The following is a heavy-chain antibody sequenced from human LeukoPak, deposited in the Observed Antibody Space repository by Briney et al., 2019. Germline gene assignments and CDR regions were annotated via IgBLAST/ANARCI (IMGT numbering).Heavy chain of an antibody. V-gene: IGHV3-11*01. Sequence: TGGSLRLSCVACGFTFSDYYMSWIRQAPGRGLEWISYLSGSGSDLYYADSVKGRFTISRDNANNSLYLQMNSLRAEDTAVYYCARSIGYYYTMDVWGQGTTVTVSS. CDR3: ARSIGYYYTMDV. CDR2: LSGSGSDL. J-gene: IGHJ6*02. D-gene: IGHD3-22*01. CDR1: GFTFSDYY.